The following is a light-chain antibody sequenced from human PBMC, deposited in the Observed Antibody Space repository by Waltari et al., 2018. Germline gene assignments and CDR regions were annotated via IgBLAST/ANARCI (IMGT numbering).Light chain of an antibody. V-gene: IGKV2-29*02. CDR3: MQALQSPYS. CDR1: QSLLHSNGNTY. CDR2: RVS. J-gene: IGKJ2*03. Sequence: DIVMTQTPLSLPVTPGEPASISCRSSQSLLHSNGNTYLYWYLQKAGQPPRLLIYRVSNRFSGAPDRFSGSGSGTDFTPKISRVEAEDVGIYYCMQALQSPYSFGQGTKVEIK.